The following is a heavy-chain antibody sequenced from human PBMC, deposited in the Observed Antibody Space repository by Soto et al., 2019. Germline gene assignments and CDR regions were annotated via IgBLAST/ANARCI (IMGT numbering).Heavy chain of an antibody. CDR1: GFSLSTSGVG. CDR2: IYWNDDK. V-gene: IGHV2-5*01. CDR3: AREDYDFWSGYYKVRLDAFDI. Sequence: SGPTLVNPTQTLTLTCTFSGFSLSTSGVGVGWIRQPPGKALEWLALIYWNDDKRYSPSLKSRLTITKDTSKNQVVLTMTNMDPVDTATYYCAREDYDFWSGYYKVRLDAFDIWGQGTRVTVAS. D-gene: IGHD3-3*01. J-gene: IGHJ3*02.